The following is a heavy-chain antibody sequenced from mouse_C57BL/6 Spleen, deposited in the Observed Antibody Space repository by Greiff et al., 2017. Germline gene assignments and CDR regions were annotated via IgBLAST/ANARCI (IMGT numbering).Heavy chain of an antibody. CDR1: GFTFSSYA. Sequence: EVHLVESGGGLVKPGGSLKLSCAASGFTFSSYAMSWVRQTPEKRLEWVATISDGGSYTYYPDNVKGRFTISRDNAKNNLYLQMSHLKSEDTAMYYCARGTEDYYAMDYWGQGTSVTVSS. CDR3: ARGTEDYYAMDY. CDR2: ISDGGSYT. V-gene: IGHV5-4*01. J-gene: IGHJ4*01.